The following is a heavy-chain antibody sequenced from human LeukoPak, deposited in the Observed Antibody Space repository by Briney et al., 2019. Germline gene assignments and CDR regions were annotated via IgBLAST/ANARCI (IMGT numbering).Heavy chain of an antibody. J-gene: IGHJ4*02. CDR3: AKVDIFLSYYFDY. CDR2: ISGSGGST. D-gene: IGHD3-9*01. V-gene: IGHV3-23*01. Sequence: GGSLRLSCAASGFTFSSYAVSWVRQAPGKGLEWVSAISGSGGSTYYADSVKGRFTISRDNSKNTLYLQMNSLRAEDMAVYYCAKVDIFLSYYFDYWGQGTLVTVSS. CDR1: GFTFSSYA.